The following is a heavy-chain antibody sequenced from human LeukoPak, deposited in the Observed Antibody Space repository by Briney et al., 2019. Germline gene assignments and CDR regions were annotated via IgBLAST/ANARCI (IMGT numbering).Heavy chain of an antibody. V-gene: IGHV1-46*01. CDR3: ARGDWIAAANYYYGMDV. CDR2: INPSGGST. J-gene: IGHJ6*02. CDR1: GYTFTSYY. D-gene: IGHD6-13*01. Sequence: ASEKVSCKASGYTFTSYYMHWVRQAPGQGLEWMGIINPSGGSTSYAQKFQGRVTMTRDTSTSTVYMELSSPRSEDTAVYYCARGDWIAAANYYYGMDVWGQGTTVTVSS.